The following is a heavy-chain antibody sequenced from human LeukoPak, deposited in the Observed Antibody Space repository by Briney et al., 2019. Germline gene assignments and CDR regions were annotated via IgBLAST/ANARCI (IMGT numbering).Heavy chain of an antibody. CDR3: ATRSGHL. CDR1: GASISSYY. CDR2: IYYSGST. V-gene: IGHV4-59*08. Sequence: SETLSLTCTVSGASISSYYWSWIRQLPGEGLEWIGYIYYSGSTNYNPSLKSRVTISVDTSKNQFSLNLSSVTAADTAVYYCATRSGHLWGQGTMVTVSS. J-gene: IGHJ3*01.